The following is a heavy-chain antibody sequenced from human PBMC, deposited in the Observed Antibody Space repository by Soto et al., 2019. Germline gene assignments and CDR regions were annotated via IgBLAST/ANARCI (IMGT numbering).Heavy chain of an antibody. Sequence: SETLSLTCAVSGGSISSGGYSWSWIRQPPGKGLEWIGYMYHSGSTYYNPSLKSRVTISIDRSKNQFSLKLSSVTAADTAVYYCARDRHPPLYYYDSSGYFHDAFDIWGQGTMVTVSS. CDR1: GGSISSGGYS. V-gene: IGHV4-30-2*01. CDR2: MYHSGST. J-gene: IGHJ3*02. CDR3: ARDRHPPLYYYDSSGYFHDAFDI. D-gene: IGHD3-22*01.